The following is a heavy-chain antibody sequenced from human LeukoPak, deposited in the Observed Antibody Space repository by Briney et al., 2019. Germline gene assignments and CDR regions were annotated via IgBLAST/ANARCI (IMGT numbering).Heavy chain of an antibody. CDR1: GFAFGGYA. Sequence: GGSLRLSCAASGFAFGGYAMSWVRQAPGKGLEWVASVAGSGDFAYYAESVKGRFTISRDNSQSTVFLQGSGLRAEDTALYFCAKPHYPDQGGYYSGSYYFDYWGQGALVTVSS. CDR3: AKPHYPDQGGYYSGSYYFDY. CDR2: VAGSGDFA. J-gene: IGHJ4*02. V-gene: IGHV3-23*01. D-gene: IGHD3-22*01.